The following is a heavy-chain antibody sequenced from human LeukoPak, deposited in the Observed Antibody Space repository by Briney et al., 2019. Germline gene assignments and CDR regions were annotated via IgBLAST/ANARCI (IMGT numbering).Heavy chain of an antibody. Sequence: ASVKVSCKASGYTFGIYNMHWVRQAPGQGLEWMGIINPSGGSASDTQKFQGRVTMTRDTSTSTLYMELSSLRSEDTAVYYCAREGVAATGLDYWGQGTLVTVSS. CDR1: GYTFGIYN. D-gene: IGHD6-13*01. V-gene: IGHV1-46*01. CDR2: INPSGGSA. J-gene: IGHJ4*02. CDR3: AREGVAATGLDY.